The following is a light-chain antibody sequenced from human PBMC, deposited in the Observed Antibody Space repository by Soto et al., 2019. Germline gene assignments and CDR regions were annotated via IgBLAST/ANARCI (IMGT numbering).Light chain of an antibody. CDR1: QSVTTR. Sequence: GLKQSPVTVSLSQGERVTLSCRASQSVTTRLAWYQHKPGQAPTLLMSGASNRASGVPVRFSGSGSGTDFTLTITRLEPEDFALYYCQQYGGSPITFGLGTRLEI. J-gene: IGKJ5*01. CDR2: GAS. CDR3: QQYGGSPIT. V-gene: IGKV3-20*01.